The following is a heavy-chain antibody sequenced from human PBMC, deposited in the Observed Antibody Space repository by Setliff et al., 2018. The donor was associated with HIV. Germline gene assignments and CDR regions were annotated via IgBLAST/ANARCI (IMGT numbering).Heavy chain of an antibody. Sequence: ASVKVSCKASGYTFTDYYLHWVRQAPGQGLEWMGWINPNSGGTDYAQKFQGRVTMTRDTSSSTAYMELSRLRSDDTAVYYCATGRDSSGYYFLADYWGRGTLVTVSS. CDR2: INPNSGGT. V-gene: IGHV1-2*02. D-gene: IGHD3-22*01. J-gene: IGHJ4*02. CDR3: ATGRDSSGYYFLADY. CDR1: GYTFTDYY.